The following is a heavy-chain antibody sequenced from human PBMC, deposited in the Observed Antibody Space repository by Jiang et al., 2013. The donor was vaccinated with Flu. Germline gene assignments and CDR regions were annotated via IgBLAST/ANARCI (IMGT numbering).Heavy chain of an antibody. CDR2: INHSGST. D-gene: IGHD4-17*01. CDR3: ARLPQTTVLYNWFDP. CDR1: GGSFSGYY. Sequence: LLKPSETLSLTCAVYGGSFSGYYWSWIRQPPGKGLEWIGEINHSGSTNYNPSLKSRVTISVDTSKNQFSLKLSSVTAADTAVYYCARLPQTTVLYNWFDPWGQGTLVTVSS. V-gene: IGHV4-34*01. J-gene: IGHJ5*02.